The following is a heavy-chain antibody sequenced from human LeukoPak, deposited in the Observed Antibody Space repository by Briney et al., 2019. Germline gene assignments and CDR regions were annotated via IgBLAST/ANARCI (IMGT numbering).Heavy chain of an antibody. CDR3: ARDRARYSSSWYFDY. CDR2: ISYDGRNE. Sequence: PGGSLRLSCAASGNYWMHWVRQAPGKGLEWVAIISYDGRNEYYADSVKGRFTISRDNSKNTVYLQMDSLRAEDTALYYCARDRARYSSSWYFDYWGQGTLVAVSS. CDR1: GNYW. J-gene: IGHJ4*02. V-gene: IGHV3-30*03. D-gene: IGHD6-13*01.